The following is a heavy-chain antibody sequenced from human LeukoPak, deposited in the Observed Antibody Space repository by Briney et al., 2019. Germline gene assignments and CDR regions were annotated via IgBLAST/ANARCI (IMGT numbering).Heavy chain of an antibody. CDR2: IKQDGSEK. Sequence: GGSLRLSCAASGFTFSSYSMNWVRQAPGKGLEWVANIKQDGSEKYYVDSVKGRFTISRDNAKNSLYLQMNSLRAEDTAVYYCARADRTYYYYYYMDVWGKGTTVTVSS. D-gene: IGHD1-14*01. CDR1: GFTFSSYS. J-gene: IGHJ6*03. V-gene: IGHV3-7*01. CDR3: ARADRTYYYYYYMDV.